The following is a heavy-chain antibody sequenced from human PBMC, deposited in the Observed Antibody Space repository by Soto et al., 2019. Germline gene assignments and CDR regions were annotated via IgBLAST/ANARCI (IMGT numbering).Heavy chain of an antibody. CDR3: ARDPAP. CDR1: GGSFSGYY. J-gene: IGHJ5*02. Sequence: SETLSLTCAVYGGSFSGYYWSWIRQPPGKGLEWIGEVNHSGSTNYNPSLKSRVTISVDTSKNQFSLKLTSVTAADTAVYYCARDPAPWGQETLVTVSS. V-gene: IGHV4-34*01. CDR2: VNHSGST.